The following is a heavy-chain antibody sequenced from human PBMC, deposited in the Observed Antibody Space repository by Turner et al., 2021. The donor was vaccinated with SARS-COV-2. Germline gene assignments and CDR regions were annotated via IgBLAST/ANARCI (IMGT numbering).Heavy chain of an antibody. J-gene: IGHJ6*03. CDR1: GCRFSSYA. CDR3: AKPLLHDYYFYNMDV. D-gene: IGHD2-15*01. V-gene: IGHV3-23*01. CDR2: ISGSGTST. Sequence: EAQLLEFGGGLLQPGGSLRRSCAASGCRFSSYAMCWVRQGPGKGLEWVSGISGSGTSTYYADSVKGRFTISRDNSKNTLYLQMNSLRAEDTAVYYCAKPLLHDYYFYNMDVWGKGTTVTVSS.